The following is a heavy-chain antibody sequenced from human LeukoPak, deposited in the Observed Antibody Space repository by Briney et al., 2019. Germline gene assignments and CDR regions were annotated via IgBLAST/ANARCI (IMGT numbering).Heavy chain of an antibody. Sequence: QSGGSLRLSCAASGFTFSSDGMHWVRQAPGKGLEWVAVIWYDGSNKYYADSVKGRFTISRDNSKNTLYLQMNSLRAEDTAVYYCARVRVTTVTTGPFDYWGQGTLVTVSS. CDR1: GFTFSSDG. D-gene: IGHD4-17*01. CDR2: IWYDGSNK. J-gene: IGHJ4*02. CDR3: ARVRVTTVTTGPFDY. V-gene: IGHV3-33*01.